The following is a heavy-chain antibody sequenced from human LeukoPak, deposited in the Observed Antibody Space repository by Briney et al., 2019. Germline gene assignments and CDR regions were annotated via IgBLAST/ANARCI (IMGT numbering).Heavy chain of an antibody. Sequence: SETLSLTCAVYGGSFSGYYWSWIRQPPGKGLEWVGEINHSGSTNYNPSLKSRVTISVDTSKNQFSLKLSSVTAADTAVYYCARGAWFDPWGQGTLVTVSS. CDR2: INHSGST. CDR3: ARGAWFDP. CDR1: GGSFSGYY. J-gene: IGHJ5*02. V-gene: IGHV4-34*01.